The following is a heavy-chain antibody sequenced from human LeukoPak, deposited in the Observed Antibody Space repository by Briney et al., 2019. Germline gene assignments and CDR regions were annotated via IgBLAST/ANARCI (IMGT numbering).Heavy chain of an antibody. V-gene: IGHV4-39*01. CDR2: IYYSGST. J-gene: IGHJ5*02. Sequence: SETLSLTCTVSGGSISSSSYYWGWIRQPPGKGLEWIGSIYYSGSTYYNPSLKSRVTISVDTSKNQFSLKLSSVTAADTAVYYCARLSLYCSGGSCYGDWFDPWGQGTLVTVSS. D-gene: IGHD2-15*01. CDR1: GGSISSSSYY. CDR3: ARLSLYCSGGSCYGDWFDP.